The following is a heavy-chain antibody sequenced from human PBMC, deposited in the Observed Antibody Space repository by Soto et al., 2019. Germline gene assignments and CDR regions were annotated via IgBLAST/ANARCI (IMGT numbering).Heavy chain of an antibody. V-gene: IGHV3-53*01. Sequence: GGSLRLSCVASGFTVSNKYMSWVRQAPGKGLEWVSIIYSNDNRYYADSVKGRFTISRDNSKNTLYLYMNSLRADDTAVYYCASQPTPSEIYYYWXHGTLVTVSS. D-gene: IGHD2-15*01. CDR2: IYSNDNR. J-gene: IGHJ4*01. CDR3: ASQPTPSEIYYY. CDR1: GFTVSNKY.